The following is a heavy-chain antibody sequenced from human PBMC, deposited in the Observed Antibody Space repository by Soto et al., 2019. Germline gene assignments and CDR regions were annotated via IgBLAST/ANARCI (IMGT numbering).Heavy chain of an antibody. V-gene: IGHV3-23*01. CDR1: GFTLGTYV. CDR3: AKGPEELVHGVFDY. CDR2: IDSGGGGT. Sequence: EVQLLESGGGLVQPGGSLRLSCAASGFTLGTYVMSWVRQAPGKGLEWVSGIDSGGGGTYDADSVKGRFTISRANSKNTLSLQMNGLRAEDTAVFYCAKGPEELVHGVFDYWGQGTLVNVSS. D-gene: IGHD6-6*01. J-gene: IGHJ4*02.